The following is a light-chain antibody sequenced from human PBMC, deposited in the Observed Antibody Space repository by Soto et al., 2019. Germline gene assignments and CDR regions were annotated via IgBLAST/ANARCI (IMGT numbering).Light chain of an antibody. V-gene: IGLV2-8*01. J-gene: IGLJ1*01. CDR1: SSDVGGYDY. CDR3: SSYAGSSTSV. CDR2: EVS. Sequence: QSALSQPRSASGSPGQSVTISCTGTSSDVGGYDYVSWYQQHPGKAPKLMIYEVSKRPSGVPDRFSGSKSGNTASLTVSGLQAEDEADYYCSSYAGSSTSVFGTGTKV.